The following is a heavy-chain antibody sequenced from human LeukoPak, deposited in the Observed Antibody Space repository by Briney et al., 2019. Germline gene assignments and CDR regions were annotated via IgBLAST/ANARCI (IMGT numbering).Heavy chain of an antibody. V-gene: IGHV1-69*13. CDR3: ARGGTQWLVMKANNWFDP. D-gene: IGHD6-19*01. CDR2: IIPIFGTA. J-gene: IGHJ5*02. Sequence: SVKVSCKASGGTFSSYAISWVRQAPGQGLEWMGGIIPIFGTANYAQKFQGRVTITADESTSTAYMELSSLRSEDTAVYYCARGGTQWLVMKANNWFDPWGQGTLVTVSS. CDR1: GGTFSSYA.